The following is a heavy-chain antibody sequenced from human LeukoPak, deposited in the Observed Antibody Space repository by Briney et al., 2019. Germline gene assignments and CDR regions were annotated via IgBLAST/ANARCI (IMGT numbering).Heavy chain of an antibody. CDR3: ARDRGITTARGVPSWFDP. Sequence: PPQTLSLTCTVSGGSTNSVTNCWTWIRQPGGKGLEWIGRIYTTGTPNYNPSLKSPVTMSIHTSKNQFSLKLSSVSAADTAVYYCARDRGITTARGVPSWFDPWGQGTLVTVSS. CDR2: IYTTGTP. J-gene: IGHJ5*02. CDR1: GGSTNSVTNC. D-gene: IGHD3-10*01. V-gene: IGHV4-61*02.